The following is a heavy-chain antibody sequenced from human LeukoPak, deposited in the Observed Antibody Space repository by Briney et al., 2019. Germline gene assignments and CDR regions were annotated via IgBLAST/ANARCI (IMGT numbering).Heavy chain of an antibody. CDR2: INPNSGGT. D-gene: IGHD2-2*01. Sequence: ASVKVSCKASGGTFSSYAISWVRQAPGQGLEWMGWINPNSGGTNYAQKFQGRVTMTRDTSISTAYMELSRLRSDDTAVYYCARDSVPAAIHYYYMDVWGKGTTVTVSS. V-gene: IGHV1-2*02. CDR1: GGTFSSYA. J-gene: IGHJ6*03. CDR3: ARDSVPAAIHYYYMDV.